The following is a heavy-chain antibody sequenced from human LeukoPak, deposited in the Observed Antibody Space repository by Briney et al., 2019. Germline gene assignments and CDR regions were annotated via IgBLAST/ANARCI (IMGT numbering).Heavy chain of an antibody. J-gene: IGHJ2*01. CDR2: IYYSGST. D-gene: IGHD3-22*01. Sequence: SETLSLTCTVSGGSISSYYWSWIRQPPGKGLEWIGYIYYSGSTNYNPSLKSRVTISVDTSKNQFSLKLSSVTAADTAVYYCAGEENYYDSSGYYLGYFDLWGRGTLVTVSS. CDR1: GGSISSYY. CDR3: AGEENYYDSSGYYLGYFDL. V-gene: IGHV4-59*01.